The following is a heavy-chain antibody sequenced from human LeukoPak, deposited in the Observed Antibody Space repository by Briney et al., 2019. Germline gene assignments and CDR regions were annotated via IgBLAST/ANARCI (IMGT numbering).Heavy chain of an antibody. CDR1: GGSFSGYY. Sequence: SETLSLTCAVYGGSFSGYYWSWIRQPPGKGLEWIGEINHSGSTNYNPSLKSRVTISVDTSKNQFSLKLSSVTAADTAVYYCARDMYSYGAFDIWGQGTMVTVSS. V-gene: IGHV4-34*01. D-gene: IGHD5-18*01. CDR2: INHSGST. J-gene: IGHJ3*02. CDR3: ARDMYSYGAFDI.